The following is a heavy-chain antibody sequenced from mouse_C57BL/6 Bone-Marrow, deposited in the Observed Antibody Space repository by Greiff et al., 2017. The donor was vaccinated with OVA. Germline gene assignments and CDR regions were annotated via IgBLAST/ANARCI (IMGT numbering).Heavy chain of an antibody. CDR3: TSYSNYFDD. V-gene: IGHV14-4*01. Sequence: VQLQQSGAELVRPGASVKLSCTASGFKIKDDYMHWVKQRPEQGLEWIGWIDPENGDTEYASKFQGKATITADTSSNTAYLQHSSLTSEDTAVYYCTSYSNYFDDWGQGTTLTVSS. CDR2: IDPENGDT. CDR1: GFKIKDDY. D-gene: IGHD2-12*01. J-gene: IGHJ2*01.